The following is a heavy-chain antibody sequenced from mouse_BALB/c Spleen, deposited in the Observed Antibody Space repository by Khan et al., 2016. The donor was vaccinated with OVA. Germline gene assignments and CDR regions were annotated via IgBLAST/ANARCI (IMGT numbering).Heavy chain of an antibody. CDR1: GYSITSDYA. J-gene: IGHJ2*01. Sequence: EVQLQASGPGLVKPSQSLSLTCTVTGYSITSDYAWNWIRQFPGNKLEWMGYISYSGSPSYNPSLKSRISIPRDTSNTQFFLQLNSVTTEDKATCYCAGDYGSSYYYFDYWGQGTTLTVSS. CDR3: AGDYGSSYYYFDY. V-gene: IGHV3-2*02. D-gene: IGHD1-1*01. CDR2: ISYSGSP.